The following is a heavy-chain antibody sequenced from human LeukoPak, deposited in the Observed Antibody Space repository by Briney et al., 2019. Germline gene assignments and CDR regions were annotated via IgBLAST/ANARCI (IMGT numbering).Heavy chain of an antibody. V-gene: IGHV4-39*07. CDR1: GGSISSSSYY. CDR3: ARDSPPNRWYFDL. Sequence: NPSETLSLTCTVSGGSISSSSYYWGWIRQPPGKGLEWIGSIYYSGSTYYNPSLKSRVTISVDTSKNQFSLKLSSVTAADTAVYYCARDSPPNRWYFDLWGRGTLVTVSS. CDR2: IYYSGST. D-gene: IGHD1-14*01. J-gene: IGHJ2*01.